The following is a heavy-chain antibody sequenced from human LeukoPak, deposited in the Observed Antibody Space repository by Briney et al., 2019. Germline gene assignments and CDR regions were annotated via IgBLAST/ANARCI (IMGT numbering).Heavy chain of an antibody. CDR1: GYSFTNYW. Sequence: GESLRISCKGSGYSFTNYWISWVRQMPGKGLEWMGRIDPSDSYTNYSPSFQGHVTISADKSFTTAYLQWSSLKASDTAMYYCARRDGYSSSPPFDYWGQGTLVTVSS. CDR2: IDPSDSYT. D-gene: IGHD6-6*01. J-gene: IGHJ4*02. CDR3: ARRDGYSSSPPFDY. V-gene: IGHV5-10-1*01.